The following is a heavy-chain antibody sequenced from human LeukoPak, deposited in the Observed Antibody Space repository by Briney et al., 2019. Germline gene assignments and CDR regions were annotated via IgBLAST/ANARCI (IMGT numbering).Heavy chain of an antibody. V-gene: IGHV3-48*03. D-gene: IGHD3-10*02. CDR2: ISSSGSTI. Sequence: GGSLRLSCAASGFTFSSYEMNWVRQAPGKGLEWVAYISSSGSTIYYAASMKGGIIFFRANTKNSLYLQMNIQTADPAAVCYCADLGITMIGGVWGKGTTVTISS. CDR3: ADLGITMIGGV. J-gene: IGHJ6*04. CDR1: GFTFSSYE.